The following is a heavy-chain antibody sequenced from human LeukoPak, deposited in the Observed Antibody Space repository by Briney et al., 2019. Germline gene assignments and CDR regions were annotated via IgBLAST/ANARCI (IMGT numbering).Heavy chain of an antibody. V-gene: IGHV5-51*01. J-gene: IGHJ6*02. CDR1: GYSFATYW. Sequence: ESLKISCQGSGYSFATYWIGWVRQMPGKGLEWMGIIYPVDSDTRYRPSFQGQVTISADKSITTAYLQWSSLKASDTAMYYCARQYCSTTSCYDGMDVWGQGTTVTVSS. D-gene: IGHD2-2*01. CDR3: ARQYCSTTSCYDGMDV. CDR2: IYPVDSDT.